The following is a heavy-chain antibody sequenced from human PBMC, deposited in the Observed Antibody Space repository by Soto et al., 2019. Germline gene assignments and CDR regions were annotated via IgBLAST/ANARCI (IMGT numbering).Heavy chain of an antibody. D-gene: IGHD3-16*02. V-gene: IGHV5-10-1*01. CDR3: ARTPNYDYVWGSYRQTDAFDI. J-gene: IGHJ3*02. CDR2: IDPSDSYT. CDR1: GYSFTSYW. Sequence: LKISCKGSGYSFTSYWISWVRQMPGKGLEWMGRIDPSDSYTNYSPSFQGHVTISADKSISTAYLQWSSLKASDTAMYYCARTPNYDYVWGSYRQTDAFDIWGQGTMVTVSS.